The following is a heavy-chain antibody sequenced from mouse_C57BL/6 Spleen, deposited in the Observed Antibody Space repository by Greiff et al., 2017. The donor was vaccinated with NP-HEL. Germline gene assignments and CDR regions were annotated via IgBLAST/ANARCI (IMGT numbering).Heavy chain of an antibody. D-gene: IGHD2-3*01. CDR2: IYPGDGDT. Sequence: QVQLQQSGPELVKPGASVKISCKASGYAFSSSWMNWVKQRPGKGLEWIGRIYPGDGDTNYNGKFKGKATLTADKSSSTAYMQLSSLTSEDSAVYFCARENDGYPSYYFDDWGQGTTLTVSS. V-gene: IGHV1-82*01. J-gene: IGHJ2*01. CDR1: GYAFSSSW. CDR3: ARENDGYPSYYFDD.